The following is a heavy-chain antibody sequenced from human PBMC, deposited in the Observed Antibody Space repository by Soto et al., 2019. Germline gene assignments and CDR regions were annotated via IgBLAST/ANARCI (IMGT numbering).Heavy chain of an antibody. CDR3: ARGYFDSGHGYDL. V-gene: IGHV5-51*01. D-gene: IGHD3-9*01. J-gene: IGHJ5*02. Sequence: LGESLKISCKGPGHIFSNYWFGWVRQTPGKGLEWMGIIFFRDSETKFSPSFQGQVTISVDKSLNTVYLQWSTLKASDSGVYYCARGYFDSGHGYDLWGQGTQVTVSS. CDR1: GHIFSNYW. CDR2: IFFRDSET.